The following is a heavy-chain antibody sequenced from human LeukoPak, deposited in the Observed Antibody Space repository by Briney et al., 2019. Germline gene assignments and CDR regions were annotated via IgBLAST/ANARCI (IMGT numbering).Heavy chain of an antibody. CDR1: GFTFSHYW. V-gene: IGHV3-7*01. J-gene: IGHJ4*02. CDR3: ATSDESSRNG. D-gene: IGHD3-22*01. Sequence: GGSLRLSCAASGFTFSHYWMSWVRQAPGKALEWVANIKQGGSEKWYIDSVKGRFTISRDNAKNSLYLQMNSLRAEDTAVYYCATSDESSRNGWGQGTLVSVSS. CDR2: IKQGGSEK.